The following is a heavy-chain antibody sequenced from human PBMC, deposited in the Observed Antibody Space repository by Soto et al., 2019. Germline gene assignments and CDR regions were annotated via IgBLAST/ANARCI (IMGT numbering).Heavy chain of an antibody. CDR2: MNPKSANT. CDR1: GYSFISYD. Sequence: ASVKVSCKASGYSFISYDINWVRQATGQGLEWMGWMNPKSANTAYAQKFQGRVTMTRNTSINTAYMELSSLRSEDTAVYYCAKGKTIAVYHATSVCRQGTMRTVSS. CDR3: AKGKTIAVYHATSV. D-gene: IGHD5-12*01. J-gene: IGHJ6*02. V-gene: IGHV1-8*01.